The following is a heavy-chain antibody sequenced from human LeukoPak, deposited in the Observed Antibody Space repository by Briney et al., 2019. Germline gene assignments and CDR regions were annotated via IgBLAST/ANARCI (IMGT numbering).Heavy chain of an antibody. CDR3: ARDFTYYYDSSGFLYYFDY. CDR2: ISSSSSYI. CDR1: GFTFSSYS. J-gene: IGHJ4*02. D-gene: IGHD3-22*01. Sequence: GGSLRLSCAASGFTFSSYSMNWVRQAPGKGLEWVSSISSSSSYIYYADSVKGRFTISRDNAKNSLYLQMNSPRAEDTAVYYCARDFTYYYDSSGFLYYFDYWGQGTLVTVSS. V-gene: IGHV3-21*01.